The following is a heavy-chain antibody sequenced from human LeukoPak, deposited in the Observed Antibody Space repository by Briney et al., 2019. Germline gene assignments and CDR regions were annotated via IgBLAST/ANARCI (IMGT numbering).Heavy chain of an antibody. CDR2: IYYSGST. CDR3: ARDLGYGGIYDAFDI. V-gene: IGHV4-38-2*02. J-gene: IGHJ3*02. D-gene: IGHD4-23*01. CDR1: GYSISSGYY. Sequence: SETLSLTCTVSGYSISSGYYWGWIRQPPGKGLEWIGSIYYSGSTYYNPSLKSRVTISVDTSKNQFSLKLSSVTAADTAVYYCARDLGYGGIYDAFDIWGQGTMVTVSS.